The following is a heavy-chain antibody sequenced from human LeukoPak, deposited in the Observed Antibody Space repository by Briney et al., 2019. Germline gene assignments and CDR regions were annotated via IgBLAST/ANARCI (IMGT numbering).Heavy chain of an antibody. V-gene: IGHV3-23*01. J-gene: IGHJ4*01. CDR2: IGGSSGTT. CDR1: GFTVNTNY. D-gene: IGHD1-1*01. CDR3: AKALTTAVPQPFDS. Sequence: GGSLRLSCAASGFTVNTNYMSWVRQAPGKGLEWVSVIGGSSGTTFYADSVKGRFTISRDNSKNTLDLQMKSLRAEDTAIYYCAKALTTAVPQPFDSLGQGNPVTGS.